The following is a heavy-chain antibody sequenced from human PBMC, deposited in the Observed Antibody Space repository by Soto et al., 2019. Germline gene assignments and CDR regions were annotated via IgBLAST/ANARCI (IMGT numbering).Heavy chain of an antibody. D-gene: IGHD6-6*01. J-gene: IGHJ6*02. V-gene: IGHV5-10-1*01. CDR3: AREYSSSSGYYYYYYGMDV. CDR1: GYSFTSYW. CDR2: IDPSDSYT. Sequence: PGESLKISCKGSGYSFTSYWISWVRQMPGKGLEWMGRIDPSDSYTNYSPSFQGHVTISADKSISTAYPQWSSLKASDTAKYYCAREYSSSSGYYYYYYGMDVWGQGTTVTVSS.